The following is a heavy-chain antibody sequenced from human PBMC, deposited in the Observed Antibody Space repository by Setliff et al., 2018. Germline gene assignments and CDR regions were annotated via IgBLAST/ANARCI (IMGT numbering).Heavy chain of an antibody. CDR3: ARASSGWYSAYYYYMDV. Sequence: SETLSLTCTVSDDSISSRHYYWSWIRQPAGKGLEWLGQIYTSWSTNYNPSLKGRATLSIDASKRQFSLKLSSVTAADTALYYCARASSGWYSAYYYYMDVWGKGTTVT. V-gene: IGHV4-61*09. CDR2: IYTSWST. D-gene: IGHD6-19*01. J-gene: IGHJ6*03. CDR1: DDSISSRHYY.